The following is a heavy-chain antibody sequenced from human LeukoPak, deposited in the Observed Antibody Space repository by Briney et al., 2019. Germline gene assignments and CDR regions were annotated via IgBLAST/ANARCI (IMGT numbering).Heavy chain of an antibody. CDR2: ILYDGSNK. D-gene: IGHD4-11*01. CDR3: TKDRLTTVTTSTWFDP. CDR1: GVSFSNYG. J-gene: IGHJ5*02. V-gene: IGHV3-33*06. Sequence: GGSLRLSCAASGVSFSNYGMHWVRQAPGEGLEWVAVILYDGSNKYYADTVKGRFTISRDNSKNTLYLQMNSLRAEDTAVYYCTKDRLTTVTTSTWFDPWGQGTLVTVSS.